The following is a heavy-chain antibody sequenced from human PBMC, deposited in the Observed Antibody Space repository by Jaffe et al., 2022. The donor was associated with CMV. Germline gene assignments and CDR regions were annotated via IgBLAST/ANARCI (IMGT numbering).Heavy chain of an antibody. V-gene: IGHV5-51*01. CDR1: GYSFTSYW. CDR2: IYPGDSDT. J-gene: IGHJ5*02. D-gene: IGHD3-22*01. Sequence: EVQLVQSGAEVKKPGESLKISCKGSGYSFTSYWIGWVRQMPGKGLEWMGIIYPGDSDTRYSPSFQGQVTISADKSISTAYLQWSSLKASDTAMYYCARLERITMIVVTPGWFDPWGQGTLVTVSS. CDR3: ARLERITMIVVTPGWFDP.